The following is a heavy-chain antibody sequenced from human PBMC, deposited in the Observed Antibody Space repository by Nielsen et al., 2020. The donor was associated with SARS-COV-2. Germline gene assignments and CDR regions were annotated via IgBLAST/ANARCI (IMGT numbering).Heavy chain of an antibody. J-gene: IGHJ3*02. CDR1: GFALTTSGVS. CDR3: ARGSRSPFYAFDI. V-gene: IGHV2-70*01. Sequence: SGPTLVKPTQTLTLTCTFSGFALTTSGVSVTWIRQPPGKALEWLALIDWDDDKYYSTSLKTRLTISKDTSKNQVVLTMTNMDPVDTATYYCARGSRSPFYAFDIWGQGTMVTVSS. CDR2: IDWDDDK. D-gene: IGHD1-26*01.